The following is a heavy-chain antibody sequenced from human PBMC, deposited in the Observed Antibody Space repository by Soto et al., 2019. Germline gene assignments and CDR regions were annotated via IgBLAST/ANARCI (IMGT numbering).Heavy chain of an antibody. J-gene: IGHJ4*02. CDR2: INHSGST. Sequence: QVQLQQWGAGLLKPSETLSLTCAVYGGSFSGYYWSWIRQPPGKGLEWIGEINHSGSTNYNPSLKSRVTISVDTSKNQFSLKLSSVTAADTAVYYCARRGGDILTGYPIDYWGQGTLVTVSS. V-gene: IGHV4-34*01. CDR3: ARRGGDILTGYPIDY. D-gene: IGHD3-9*01. CDR1: GGSFSGYY.